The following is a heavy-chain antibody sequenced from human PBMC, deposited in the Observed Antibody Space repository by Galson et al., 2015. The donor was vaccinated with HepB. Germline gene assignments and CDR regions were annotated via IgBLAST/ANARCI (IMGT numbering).Heavy chain of an antibody. CDR2: ISGSDSST. Sequence: SLRLSCAASGFTFSSYAMSWVRQAPGKGLEWVSSISGSDSSTYYADSVKGRFTISRDNSKTTLYLQMNSLRAEDTAVYYCAKDGTLAVAGTVPFDYWGQGTLVTVSS. CDR1: GFTFSSYA. V-gene: IGHV3-23*01. D-gene: IGHD6-19*01. J-gene: IGHJ4*02. CDR3: AKDGTLAVAGTVPFDY.